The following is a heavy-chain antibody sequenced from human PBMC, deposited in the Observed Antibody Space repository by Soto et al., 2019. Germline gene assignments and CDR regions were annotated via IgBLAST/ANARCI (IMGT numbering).Heavy chain of an antibody. V-gene: IGHV4-4*02. CDR3: ASRDPYGDYAHAFDV. CDR2: IYHSGSS. CDR1: GGSVISSRW. J-gene: IGHJ3*01. D-gene: IGHD4-17*01. Sequence: QVQLQQSGPGLVKPSGTLSLTCAVSGGSVISSRWWNWVRQPPGKGLEWIGDIYHSGSSDYNPSLKIRVTISVDKSQNKFFMNLNSVPAADTAVYYCASRDPYGDYAHAFDVWGQGTVVTVSS.